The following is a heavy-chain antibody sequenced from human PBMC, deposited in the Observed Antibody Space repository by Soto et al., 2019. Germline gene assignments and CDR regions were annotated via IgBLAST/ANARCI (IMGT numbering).Heavy chain of an antibody. D-gene: IGHD2-15*01. J-gene: IGHJ3*02. CDR1: GGSISSSSYY. CDR3: ARGGSQRAAFDI. CDR2: IYYSGST. Sequence: SETLSLTCTVSGGSISSSSYYWSWIRQPPGKGLEWIGYIYYSGSTNYNPSLKSRVTISVDTSKNQFSLKLSSVTAADTAVYYCARGGSQRAAFDIWGQGTMVTVSS. V-gene: IGHV4-61*05.